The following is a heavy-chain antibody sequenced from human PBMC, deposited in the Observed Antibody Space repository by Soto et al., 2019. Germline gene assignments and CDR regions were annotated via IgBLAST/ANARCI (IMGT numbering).Heavy chain of an antibody. D-gene: IGHD2-2*01. CDR3: AKDQVYCISTSCEGPLDYYYYGMDV. CDR1: GFTFDDYA. Sequence: PGGSLRLSCAASGFTFDDYAMHWVRQAPGKGLEWVSGISWNSGSIGYADSVKGRFTISRDNAKNSLYLQMNSLRAEDTALYYCAKDQVYCISTSCEGPLDYYYYGMDVWGQGTTVTVSS. V-gene: IGHV3-9*01. CDR2: ISWNSGSI. J-gene: IGHJ6*02.